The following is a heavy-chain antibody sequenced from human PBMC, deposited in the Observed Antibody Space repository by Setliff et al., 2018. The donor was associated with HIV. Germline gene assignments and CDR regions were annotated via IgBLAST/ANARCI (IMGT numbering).Heavy chain of an antibody. J-gene: IGHJ6*03. CDR1: GYTFSTYY. CDR3: ASSYYYDLIFFDYYYMDV. V-gene: IGHV1-46*01. Sequence: ASVKVSCKASGYTFSTYYLHWVRQAPGQGLEWMGVINPRGGSTSYAQKFQGRVTMTRDTSTSTVYMELSSLRSEDTAVYYCASSYYYDLIFFDYYYMDVWGKGTTVTVSS. CDR2: INPRGGST. D-gene: IGHD3-22*01.